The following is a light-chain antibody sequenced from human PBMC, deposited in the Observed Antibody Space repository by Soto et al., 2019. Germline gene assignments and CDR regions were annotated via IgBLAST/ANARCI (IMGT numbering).Light chain of an antibody. J-gene: IGKJ5*01. CDR2: GAS. CDR1: QSVSSSY. Sequence: EIVLTQSPCTLSLSPGERSTLSCRASQSVSSSYLAWYQQKPGQAPRLLIYGASSRATGIPDRFSGSGSGTDFTLTISRLEPEDFAVYYCQQYGSSITFGQGTR. V-gene: IGKV3-20*01. CDR3: QQYGSSIT.